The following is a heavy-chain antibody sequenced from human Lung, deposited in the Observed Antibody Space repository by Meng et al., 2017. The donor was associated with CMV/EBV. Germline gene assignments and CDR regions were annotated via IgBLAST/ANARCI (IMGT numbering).Heavy chain of an antibody. CDR1: GGSISSGDYY. J-gene: IGHJ4*02. CDR2: IYYSGST. Sequence: QVQLQESGPGLVKPSQTLSLTGTVSGGSISSGDYYCSWIRQPPGEGLEWIGYIYYSGSTYYNPSLKSRVTISVDTSKNQFSLKLSSVTAADTAVYYCARDRTTGRYFDYWGQGTLVTVSS. V-gene: IGHV4-30-4*01. CDR3: ARDRTTGRYFDY. D-gene: IGHD4-11*01.